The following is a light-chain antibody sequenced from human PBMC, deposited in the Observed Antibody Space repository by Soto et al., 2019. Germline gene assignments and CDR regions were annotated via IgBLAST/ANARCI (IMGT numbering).Light chain of an antibody. J-gene: IGLJ1*01. CDR1: SSNIGSNT. V-gene: IGLV1-44*01. CDR2: TNN. CDR3: AAWDDSLNGYL. Sequence: QPVLTQPPSASGTPGQRVTISCSGSSSNIGSNTVNWYQQLPRTAPKLLIYTNNQRPSGVPDRFSGSKSGTSASLAISGLQSEDEADYYCAAWDDSLNGYLFGTGTKLTVL.